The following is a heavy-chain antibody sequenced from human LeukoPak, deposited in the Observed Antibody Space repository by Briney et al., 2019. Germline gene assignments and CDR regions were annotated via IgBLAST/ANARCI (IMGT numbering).Heavy chain of an antibody. D-gene: IGHD3-10*01. CDR1: GYTFTSYA. V-gene: IGHV1-3*01. Sequence: ASVKVSCKASGYTFTSYAIHWVRQAPGQRLEWMGWINAGNGNTKYSQKFQGRVTITRDTSASTAYMELSSLRSEDTAVYYCHGSGSPSDAFDIWGQGTMVTVSS. CDR2: INAGNGNT. J-gene: IGHJ3*02. CDR3: HGSGSPSDAFDI.